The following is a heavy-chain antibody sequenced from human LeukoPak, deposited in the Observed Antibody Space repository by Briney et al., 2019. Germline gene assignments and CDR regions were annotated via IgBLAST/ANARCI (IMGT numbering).Heavy chain of an antibody. CDR2: ISGSSIYI. V-gene: IGHV3-21*01. D-gene: IGHD3-22*01. Sequence: GGSLRLSCAASGFTFSTYSMNWVRQAPGKGLEWVSSISGSSIYIYYADSVKGRFTISRDNAKNSLYLQMNSLRAEDTAVYYCARDPPYSDSSCNYYDYWGQGTLVTVSS. CDR1: GFTFSTYS. CDR3: ARDPPYSDSSCNYYDY. J-gene: IGHJ4*02.